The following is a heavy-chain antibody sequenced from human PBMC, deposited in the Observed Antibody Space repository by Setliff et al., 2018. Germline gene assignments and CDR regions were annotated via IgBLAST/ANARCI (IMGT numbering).Heavy chain of an antibody. CDR2: VHASGSP. CDR1: GVSISSFY. D-gene: IGHD3-9*01. J-gene: IGHJ4*02. CDR3: AKERYFDWFFEN. Sequence: SETLSLTCNVSGVSISSFYWSWIRQSAEKGLEWIGRVHASGSPNYNPSFKGRVTISLDTPTNQFSLNLNSVTAADTAVYYCAKERYFDWFFENWGQGTLVTVS. V-gene: IGHV4-4*07.